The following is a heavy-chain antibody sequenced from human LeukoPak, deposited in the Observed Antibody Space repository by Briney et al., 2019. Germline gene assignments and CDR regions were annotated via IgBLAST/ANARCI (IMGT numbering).Heavy chain of an antibody. CDR2: ITASGTAM. Sequence: GGSLRLSCAASGFTFSSCSTNWVRQAPGKGLEWVSHITASGTAMFYADSVKGRFTISRDNAKNSLYLQMNSLRDEDTAVYYCASSGSYRFDYWGQGTLVTVSS. J-gene: IGHJ4*02. D-gene: IGHD1-26*01. CDR3: ASSGSYRFDY. CDR1: GFTFSSCS. V-gene: IGHV3-48*02.